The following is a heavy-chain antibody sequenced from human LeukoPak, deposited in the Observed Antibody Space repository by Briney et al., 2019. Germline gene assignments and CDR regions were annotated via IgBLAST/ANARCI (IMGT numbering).Heavy chain of an antibody. CDR3: AKLEYSSSSVIHYYYYGMDV. CDR2: ISGSGGST. CDR1: GFTFSSYA. V-gene: IGHV3-23*01. D-gene: IGHD6-6*01. J-gene: IGHJ6*02. Sequence: GGSLRLSCAASGFTFSSYAMSWVRQAPGKGLEWVSAISGSGGSTYYADSVKGRFTISRDNSKNTLYLQMNSLRAEDTAVYYCAKLEYSSSSVIHYYYYGMDVWGQGTTVTVSS.